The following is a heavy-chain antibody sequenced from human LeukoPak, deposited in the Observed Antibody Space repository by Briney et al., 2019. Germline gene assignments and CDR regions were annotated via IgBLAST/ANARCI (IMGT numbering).Heavy chain of an antibody. Sequence: GASVTVSCTASGYTFTGYYMHWVRQAPGQGLEWMGRINPNSGGTNYAQKFQGRVTMTRDTSISTAYMELSRLRSDDTAVYYCHFSDDAFDVWGQGTMVTVSS. CDR3: HFSDDAFDV. D-gene: IGHD2/OR15-2a*01. CDR2: INPNSGGT. V-gene: IGHV1-2*06. CDR1: GYTFTGYY. J-gene: IGHJ3*01.